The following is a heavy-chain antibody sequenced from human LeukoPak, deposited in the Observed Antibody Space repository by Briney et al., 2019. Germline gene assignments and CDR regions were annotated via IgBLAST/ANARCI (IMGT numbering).Heavy chain of an antibody. Sequence: SETLSLTCTVSGDSMRYSYWSWIRQSPGKGLEWIAFVHHTGTAHYNPALRSRVTISIDTSKNQFSLNLNSVTAADTSVYYCATTKNVESGVDSGIYTFDYWGQGTLVTVSS. CDR2: VHHTGTA. J-gene: IGHJ4*02. CDR3: ATTKNVESGVDSGIYTFDY. CDR1: GDSMRYSY. D-gene: IGHD3-10*01. V-gene: IGHV4-59*08.